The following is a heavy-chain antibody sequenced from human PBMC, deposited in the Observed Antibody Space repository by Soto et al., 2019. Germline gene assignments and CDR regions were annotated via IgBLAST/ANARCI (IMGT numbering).Heavy chain of an antibody. CDR2: INPNSGGT. D-gene: IGHD5-18*01. J-gene: IGHJ6*02. CDR1: GYTFTGYY. V-gene: IGHV1-2*04. Sequence: ASVKVSCKASGYTFTGYYMHWVRQAPGQGLEWMGWINPNSGGTNYAQKFQGWVTMTRDTSISTAYMELSRLRSDDTAVYYCAREAVDTAMAYYYYGMDVWGQGTTVTVSS. CDR3: AREAVDTAMAYYYYGMDV.